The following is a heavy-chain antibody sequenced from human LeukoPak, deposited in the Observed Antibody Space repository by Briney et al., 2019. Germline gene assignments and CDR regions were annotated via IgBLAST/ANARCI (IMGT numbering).Heavy chain of an antibody. Sequence: GASVKVSCKASGYTFTSYDINWVRQATGQGLEWMGWTNPNSGNTGYAQKFQGRVTMTRNTSISTAYMELSSLRSEDTAVYYCASSDILTGFNWFDPWGQGTLVTVSS. CDR3: ASSDILTGFNWFDP. J-gene: IGHJ5*02. D-gene: IGHD3-9*01. V-gene: IGHV1-8*01. CDR1: GYTFTSYD. CDR2: TNPNSGNT.